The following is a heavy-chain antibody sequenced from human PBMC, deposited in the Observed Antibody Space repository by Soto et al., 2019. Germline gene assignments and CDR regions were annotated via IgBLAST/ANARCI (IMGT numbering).Heavy chain of an antibody. D-gene: IGHD1-26*01. Sequence: PSETLSLTCAVSGGSIDSGGYSWSWIRQPPGKGLEWIGYIYHIGTTDYNPSLKSRVAVSVDRSKNQVSLKLSSVTAADTAFYYCARYTGTYFDSWGRGTLVTVSS. CDR1: GGSIDSGGYS. CDR3: ARYTGTYFDS. V-gene: IGHV4-30-2*01. CDR2: IYHIGTT. J-gene: IGHJ4*02.